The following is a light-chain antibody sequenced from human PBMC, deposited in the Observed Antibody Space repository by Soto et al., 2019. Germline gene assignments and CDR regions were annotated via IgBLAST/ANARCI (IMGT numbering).Light chain of an antibody. CDR1: QSVSSSY. J-gene: IGKJ5*01. Sequence: ENVLTQSPGTLSLSPGERATLSCRASQSVSSSYLAWYQQKRGQAPRLLIYDAYNRATGIPPRFSGSGSGTDFTLTISSLEPEDSAVYYCQQRHMWPITFGQGTRLEIK. V-gene: IGKV3D-20*02. CDR2: DAY. CDR3: QQRHMWPIT.